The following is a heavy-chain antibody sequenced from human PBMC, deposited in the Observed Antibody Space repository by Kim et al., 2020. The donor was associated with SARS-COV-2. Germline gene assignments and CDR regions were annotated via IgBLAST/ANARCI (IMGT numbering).Heavy chain of an antibody. D-gene: IGHD1-26*01. CDR3: ARGDSGCHVDFDY. J-gene: IGHJ4*02. V-gene: IGHV4-34*01. Sequence: YNTYPQSRATISRHAAKNQLTLRMSSVTATDTAVYYCARGDSGCHVDFDYWGQGTLVTVSS.